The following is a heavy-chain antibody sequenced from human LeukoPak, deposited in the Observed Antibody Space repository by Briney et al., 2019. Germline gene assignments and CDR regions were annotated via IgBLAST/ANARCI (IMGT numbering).Heavy chain of an antibody. J-gene: IGHJ4*02. CDR1: GFTFSNYA. Sequence: PGGSLRLSCAASGFTFSNYAMSWVRQAPGKGLEWVLGISFSGRSTNYADSVKGRFIISRDNSNNTLYLQMNSLRAEDTAVYYCAKDREKAVGATIFDHWRQGTLVTVSS. D-gene: IGHD1-26*01. CDR2: ISFSGRST. CDR3: AKDREKAVGATIFDH. V-gene: IGHV3-23*01.